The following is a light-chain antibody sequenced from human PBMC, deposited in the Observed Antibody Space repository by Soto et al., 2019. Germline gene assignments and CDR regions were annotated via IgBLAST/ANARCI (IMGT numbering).Light chain of an antibody. CDR1: QSVSSTS. CDR2: GAS. V-gene: IGKV3-20*01. Sequence: EMVLTQSPGTLSLSPGERATLACRASQSVSSTSLAWYQQKPGQAPRLLMYGASSRATDTPDRFSGSGSGTDFTLTISRLEAEDFAVYYCQQYGSSPTFGQGTKVDIK. J-gene: IGKJ1*01. CDR3: QQYGSSPT.